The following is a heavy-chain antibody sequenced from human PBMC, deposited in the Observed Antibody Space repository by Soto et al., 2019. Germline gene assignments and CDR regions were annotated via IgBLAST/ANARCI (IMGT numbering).Heavy chain of an antibody. V-gene: IGHV5-51*01. Sequence: EVQLVQSGADVKKPGESLKISCEGSGYNFVNYWIGWARQKPGKGLEWMGIIYPDDSDTKYSPSFQGQVSISVDKSISTAYLQWISLKASDTGIYYCARHRKVVARGTYYMDVWGNGTTVTVSS. D-gene: IGHD2-15*01. CDR1: GYNFVNYW. CDR3: ARHRKVVARGTYYMDV. CDR2: IYPDDSDT. J-gene: IGHJ6*03.